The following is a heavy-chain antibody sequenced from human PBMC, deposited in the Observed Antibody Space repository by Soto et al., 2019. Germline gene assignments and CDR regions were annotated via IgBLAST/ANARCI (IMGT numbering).Heavy chain of an antibody. CDR2: DNPSGGFV. V-gene: IGHV1-46*02. J-gene: IGHJ6*02. CDR1: GHSLNHYY. D-gene: IGHD2-2*01. CDR3: ARAAILDYHYALDV. Sequence: ASVKVSCKASGHSLNHYYIHWVRQAPGLGLEWMAIDNPSGGFVTHAPKFQDRVTVTRDTSTSTVSMELSSLRSDDTAVYYCARAAILDYHYALDVWGQGTTVTVSS.